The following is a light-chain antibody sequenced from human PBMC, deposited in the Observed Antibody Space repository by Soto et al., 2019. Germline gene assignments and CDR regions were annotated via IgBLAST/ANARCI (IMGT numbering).Light chain of an antibody. V-gene: IGKV3-20*01. J-gene: IGKJ1*01. Sequence: EIVLTQSPGTLSLSPGDRATLSCRASQSVNSSYLAWYQRKPGQAPRLLIYGASNRATDIPYRFSASGSGTDFTLTITRLEAEDFAVYYCQQYDSTTPTFGQGTKVEVK. CDR1: QSVNSSY. CDR2: GAS. CDR3: QQYDSTTPT.